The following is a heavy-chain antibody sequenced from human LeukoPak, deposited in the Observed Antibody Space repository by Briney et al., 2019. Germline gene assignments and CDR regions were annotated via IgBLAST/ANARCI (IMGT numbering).Heavy chain of an antibody. D-gene: IGHD3-10*01. J-gene: IGHJ4*02. V-gene: IGHV3-66*01. CDR2: IYSGGST. Sequence: SGGSLRLSCAASGFTVSSNYMSWVRQAPGKGLEWVSVIYSGGSTYYADSVKGRFTISRDNSKNTLYLQMNSLRAEDTAVYYCARDRGSGSYPNDFDYWGQGTLVTVSS. CDR1: GFTVSSNY. CDR3: ARDRGSGSYPNDFDY.